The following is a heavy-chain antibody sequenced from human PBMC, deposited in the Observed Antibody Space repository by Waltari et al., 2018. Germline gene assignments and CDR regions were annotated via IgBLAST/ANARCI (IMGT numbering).Heavy chain of an antibody. J-gene: IGHJ3*01. Sequence: EVQLVESGGGSVQPGGSLRLSCAASGFTFSNFNMNWVRQAPGGGVEWVSYIGGASGTIYYADSVKGRFTISRDNAKNSLFLQMNNLRAEDTAVYYCVRDSSSAWFGLDAFDLWGQGTMVTVSS. V-gene: IGHV3-48*01. CDR3: VRDSSSAWFGLDAFDL. CDR1: GFTFSNFN. D-gene: IGHD6-13*01. CDR2: IGGASGTI.